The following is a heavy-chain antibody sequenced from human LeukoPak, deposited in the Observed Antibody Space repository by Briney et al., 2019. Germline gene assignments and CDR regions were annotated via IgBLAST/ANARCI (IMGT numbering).Heavy chain of an antibody. CDR3: ARGGSWYVFDI. Sequence: ASVKVSCKASGYTFTAYYLHWVRQAPGQGLEWMGWINPNSDGTSYAQKFQGRVTMTWDTSITTAYMELSSLRSDDTAVYSCARGGSWYVFDIWVQGTMVTVSS. V-gene: IGHV1-2*02. D-gene: IGHD6-13*01. CDR2: INPNSDGT. CDR1: GYTFTAYY. J-gene: IGHJ3*02.